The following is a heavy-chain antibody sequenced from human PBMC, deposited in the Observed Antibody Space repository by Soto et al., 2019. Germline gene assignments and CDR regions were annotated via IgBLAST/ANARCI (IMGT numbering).Heavy chain of an antibody. J-gene: IGHJ4*02. D-gene: IGHD2-2*01. CDR3: ARPHDCTSTSCYEAFDY. CDR2: IYYSGST. Sequence: QLQLQESGPGLVKPSETLSLTCTVSGGSISSSSYYWGWIRQPPGKGLEWIGSIYYSGSTYHNPSLRSRVTISVDTSKNPFSLKLSSVTAADTAVYYCARPHDCTSTSCYEAFDYWGQGTLVTVSS. CDR1: GGSISSSSYY. V-gene: IGHV4-39*01.